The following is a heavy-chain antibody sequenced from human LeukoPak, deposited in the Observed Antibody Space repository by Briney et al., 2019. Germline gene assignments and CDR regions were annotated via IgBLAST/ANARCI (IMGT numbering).Heavy chain of an antibody. D-gene: IGHD1-26*01. CDR2: IVVGRGNT. CDR1: GFTFTSSA. V-gene: IGHV1-58*02. J-gene: IGHJ1*01. Sequence: ASVKVSCKASGFTFTSSAMQWVRQARGQRLEWIGWIVVGRGNTNYAQKFQERVTITRDMSTSTAYMELSSLRSEDTAVYYCAAGRDRYFQHWGQGTLVTVSS. CDR3: AAGRDRYFQH.